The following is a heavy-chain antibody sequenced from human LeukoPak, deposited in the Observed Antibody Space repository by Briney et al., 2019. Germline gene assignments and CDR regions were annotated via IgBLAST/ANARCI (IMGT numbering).Heavy chain of an antibody. CDR1: GFIVSTNY. V-gene: IGHV3-23*01. J-gene: IGHJ4*02. CDR2: ISVSGGST. D-gene: IGHD3-16*01. Sequence: GGSLRLSCAASGFIVSTNYMSWVRQAPGNGLEWVSPISVSGGSTYYADSVKGRFTISRDNSKNTLYLQMNSLRAEDTAVYYCARVALGGDCLDYWGQGTLVTVSS. CDR3: ARVALGGDCLDY.